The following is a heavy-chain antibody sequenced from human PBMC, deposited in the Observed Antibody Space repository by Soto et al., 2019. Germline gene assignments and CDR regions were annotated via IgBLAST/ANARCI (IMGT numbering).Heavy chain of an antibody. CDR2: IWYDGTKK. V-gene: IGHV3-33*06. CDR1: GFTFRSHG. D-gene: IGHD2-2*01. J-gene: IGHJ4*02. CDR3: AKALTYCSSYVCYAGTPPPFDS. Sequence: GGSLRLSCVTSGFTFRSHGMHWVRQAPGKGLEWVAVIWYDGTKKYYANSVKGRFTLSKDNSENTLHLQMNSLRAGDTAFYYCAKALTYCSSYVCYAGTPPPFDSWGLGTLVTVSS.